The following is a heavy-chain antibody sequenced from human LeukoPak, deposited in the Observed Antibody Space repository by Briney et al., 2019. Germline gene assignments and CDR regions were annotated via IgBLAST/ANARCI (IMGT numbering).Heavy chain of an antibody. D-gene: IGHD1-1*01. Sequence: PGGSLRLSCAASGFTFVNYWMSWVRQAPGKGLEWVASLNQDGGEKYYVDSVKGRFTISRDNAKNSLYLQMNSLRAEDAAVYYCARGGKYYFDYWGQGTLVTVSS. CDR2: LNQDGGEK. CDR1: GFTFVNYW. J-gene: IGHJ4*02. V-gene: IGHV3-7*01. CDR3: ARGGKYYFDY.